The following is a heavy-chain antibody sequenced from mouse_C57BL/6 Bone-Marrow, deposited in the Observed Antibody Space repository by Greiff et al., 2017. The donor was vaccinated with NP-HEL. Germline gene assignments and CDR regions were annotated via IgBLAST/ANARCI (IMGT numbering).Heavy chain of an antibody. J-gene: IGHJ1*03. D-gene: IGHD1-1*01. CDR3: AITVVATDWYFDV. CDR2: INPSNGGT. Sequence: QVQLQQPGTELVKPGASVKLSCKASGYTFTSYWMHWVKQRPGQGLEWIGNINPSNGGTNYNEKFKSKATLTVDKSSSTAYMQLSSLTSEDSAVDYCAITVVATDWYFDVWGTGTTVTVSS. V-gene: IGHV1-53*01. CDR1: GYTFTSYW.